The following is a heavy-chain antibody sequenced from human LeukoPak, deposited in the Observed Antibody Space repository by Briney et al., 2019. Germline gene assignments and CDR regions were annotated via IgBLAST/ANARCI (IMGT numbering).Heavy chain of an antibody. CDR1: GGSISGYY. CDR3: AALYYYDSSGGNGNAFDI. J-gene: IGHJ3*02. V-gene: IGHV4-4*07. D-gene: IGHD3-22*01. Sequence: SETLSLTCTVSGGSISGYYWSWIRQPAGKGLEWIGRIYTSGSTNYNPSLKSRVTMSVDTSKNQFSLKLSSVTAADTAVYYCAALYYYDSSGGNGNAFDIWGQGTMVTVSS. CDR2: IYTSGST.